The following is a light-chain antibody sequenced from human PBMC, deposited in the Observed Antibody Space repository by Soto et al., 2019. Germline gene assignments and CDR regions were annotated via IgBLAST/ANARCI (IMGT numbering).Light chain of an antibody. CDR2: KAS. V-gene: IGKV1-5*03. CDR1: QSISSW. Sequence: DIQMTQSPSTLSAFVGDRVTITCRASQSISSWLAWYQQKPGKAPNLLIYKASSLESGVPSRFSGSGSGTEFTLTISSLQPDDFATYYCQQYNSYWTFGQGTKV. CDR3: QQYNSYWT. J-gene: IGKJ1*01.